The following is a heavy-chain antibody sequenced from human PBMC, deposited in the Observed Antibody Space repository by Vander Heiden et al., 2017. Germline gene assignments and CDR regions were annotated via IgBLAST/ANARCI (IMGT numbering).Heavy chain of an antibody. CDR3: GRDPNGDYIGAFEF. CDR1: GFTIGVSG. D-gene: IGHD4-17*01. J-gene: IGHJ3*01. Sequence: EVLMLESGGGLVQPGGSLRLSCAASGFTIGVSGMTWVRQVPEKGLEWVASIHGSGSGARYPDSVRGRFTISIDNSKNTLYLQMDSLRADDTAIYFCGRDPNGDYIGAFEFWGHGTVVSVSS. CDR2: IHGSGSGA. V-gene: IGHV3-23*01.